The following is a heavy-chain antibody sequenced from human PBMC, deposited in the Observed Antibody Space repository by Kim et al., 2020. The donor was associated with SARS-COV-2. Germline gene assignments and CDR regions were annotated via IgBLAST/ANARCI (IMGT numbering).Heavy chain of an antibody. J-gene: IGHJ4*02. Sequence: ASVKVSCKASGYTFASYGISWVRQAPGQGLEWMGWISGYNGNTNYVQKLQGRVTMTTDTSTSTAYMELRSLRSDDTAVYYCARDIDGYGDYYYWGQGTLVTFSS. D-gene: IGHD4-17*01. CDR2: ISGYNGNT. CDR1: GYTFASYG. V-gene: IGHV1-18*01. CDR3: ARDIDGYGDYYY.